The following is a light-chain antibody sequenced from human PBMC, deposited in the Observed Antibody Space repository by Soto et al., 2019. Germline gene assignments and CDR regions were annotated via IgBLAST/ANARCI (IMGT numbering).Light chain of an antibody. Sequence: DIQMTQSPSSLSASVGDRVTITCRASQTSSSYLNWYQQKPGKAPKLLIYAASTLESGVPSRFSGNRSGTDFTLTSSSLQPEDFAAYYCQQSSRTPWTFGQGTKVEI. J-gene: IGKJ1*01. CDR1: QTSSSY. V-gene: IGKV1-39*01. CDR3: QQSSRTPWT. CDR2: AAS.